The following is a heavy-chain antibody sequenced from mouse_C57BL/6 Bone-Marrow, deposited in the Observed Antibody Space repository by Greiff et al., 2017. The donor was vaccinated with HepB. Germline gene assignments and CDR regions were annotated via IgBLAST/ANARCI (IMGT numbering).Heavy chain of an antibody. V-gene: IGHV1-69*01. CDR3: ARPVSTVVATDWYFDV. CDR2: TDPSDSYT. D-gene: IGHD1-1*01. CDR1: GYTFTSYW. Sequence: QVQLKQPGAELVMPGASVKLSCKASGYTFTSYWMHWVKQRPGQGLEWIGETDPSDSYTNYNQKFKGKSTLTVDKSSSTAYMQLSSLTSEDSAVYYCARPVSTVVATDWYFDVWGTGTTVTVSS. J-gene: IGHJ1*03.